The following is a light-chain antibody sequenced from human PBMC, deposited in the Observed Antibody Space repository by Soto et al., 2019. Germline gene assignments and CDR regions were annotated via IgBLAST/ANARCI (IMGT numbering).Light chain of an antibody. CDR3: QQRSNWLGT. CDR1: QSVSSY. J-gene: IGKJ2*01. Sequence: EIVLTQSPATLSLSPGERATLSCRASQSVSSYLAWYQQKPGQAPRLLIYDASNRATGIPARFSGSGSGTDFTLTISSLEPEYFAVYYCQQRSNWLGTFGQGTKLEIK. V-gene: IGKV3-11*01. CDR2: DAS.